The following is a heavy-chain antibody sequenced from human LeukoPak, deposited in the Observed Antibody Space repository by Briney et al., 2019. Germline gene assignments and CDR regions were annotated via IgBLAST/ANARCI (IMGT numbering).Heavy chain of an antibody. D-gene: IGHD5-18*01. Sequence: GGSLRLSCAASGFTFSNFAMSWVRQAPGKGLEWVSVISGSGGSTNFADSVKGRFTSSRDNSKNTLYLQMHSLRVEDTAVYYCAQGRLGYSYGAFDHWGQGTLVTVSS. CDR2: ISGSGGST. CDR3: AQGRLGYSYGAFDH. J-gene: IGHJ4*02. CDR1: GFTFSNFA. V-gene: IGHV3-23*01.